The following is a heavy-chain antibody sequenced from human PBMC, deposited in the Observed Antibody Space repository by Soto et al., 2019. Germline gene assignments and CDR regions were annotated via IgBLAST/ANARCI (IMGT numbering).Heavy chain of an antibody. D-gene: IGHD3-9*01. CDR1: GCPISRGRFY. J-gene: IGHJ4*02. CDR3: ARTTFYDIFTAYYSLFDY. Sequence: QVQLQESGPGLVKPSQTLTLTCTFPGCPISRGRFYWSWIRPHPGKGLEWIGHISDSGSSYYNPSLESRVTISVDTSENQFSLKLSAVTAADTAVYFCARTTFYDIFTAYYSLFDYWGQGTKVTVSS. V-gene: IGHV4-31*03. CDR2: ISDSGSS.